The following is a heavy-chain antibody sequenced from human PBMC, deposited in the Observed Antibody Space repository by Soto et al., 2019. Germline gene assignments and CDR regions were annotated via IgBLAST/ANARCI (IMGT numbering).Heavy chain of an antibody. J-gene: IGHJ4*02. CDR3: ARDKGDGSGSYYGY. CDR1: GYTFTSYG. D-gene: IGHD3-10*01. V-gene: IGHV1-18*01. Sequence: QVQLVQSGAEVKKPGASVKVSCKASGYTFTSYGLSWVRQAPGQGLEWMGWISAYNGNTNYAQKLQGRVNMTTDTPTSTASTERRSLRSDDPAVYYCARDKGDGSGSYYGYWGQGTLVTVSS. CDR2: ISAYNGNT.